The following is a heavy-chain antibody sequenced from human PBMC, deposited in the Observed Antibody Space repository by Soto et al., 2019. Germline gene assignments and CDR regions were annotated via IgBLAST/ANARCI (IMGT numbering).Heavy chain of an antibody. CDR3: ARQFPRVVPAAIYFDY. CDR1: GGSISSSSYY. J-gene: IGHJ4*02. Sequence: PSETLSLTCTVSGGSISSSSYYWGWIRQPPGKGLEWIGSIYYSGSSYYNPSLKSRVTISVDTSKNQFSLKLSSVTAADTALYYCARQFPRVVPAAIYFDYWGQGTLVTVSS. CDR2: IYYSGSS. V-gene: IGHV4-39*01. D-gene: IGHD2-2*01.